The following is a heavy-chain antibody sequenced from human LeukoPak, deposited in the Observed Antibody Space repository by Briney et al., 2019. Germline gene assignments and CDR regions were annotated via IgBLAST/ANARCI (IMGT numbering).Heavy chain of an antibody. CDR2: INSDGSST. CDR3: ARTDYGDSLFDY. D-gene: IGHD4-17*01. CDR1: GFTFSSYW. Sequence: GGSLRLSCAASGFTFSSYWMHWVRQAPGKGLVWVSRINSDGSSTSYADSVKGRFTISRGNAKNTLYLQMNSLRAEDTAVYYCARTDYGDSLFDYWGQGTLVTVSS. V-gene: IGHV3-74*01. J-gene: IGHJ4*02.